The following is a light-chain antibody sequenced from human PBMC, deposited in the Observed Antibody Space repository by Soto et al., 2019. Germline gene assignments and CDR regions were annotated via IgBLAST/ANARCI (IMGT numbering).Light chain of an antibody. V-gene: IGKV3-11*01. J-gene: IGKJ5*01. CDR3: QQRSNRIT. CDR1: QSVAGS. Sequence: EFVLTQSPATLSLSPGARALLSCRASQSVAGSLAWYPQKPGQAPRLLIYDISTRAAAIPARFSGSGSGTDFTLTVSSLEPEDFALYYCQQRSNRITFGQGTRLEI. CDR2: DIS.